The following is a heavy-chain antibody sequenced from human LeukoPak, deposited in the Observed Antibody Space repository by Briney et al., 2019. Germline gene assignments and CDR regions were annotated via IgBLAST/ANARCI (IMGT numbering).Heavy chain of an antibody. D-gene: IGHD3-22*01. CDR2: ISSSSRYI. J-gene: IGHJ4*02. Sequence: GGSLRLSCAASGFAFSSYSMNWVRQAPGKGLEWVSSISSSSRYIYYADSVKGRFTISRDNAKNSLYLQMNSLRAEDTAVYYCARASSGYYSWFDYWGQGTLVTVSS. CDR1: GFAFSSYS. V-gene: IGHV3-21*01. CDR3: ARASSGYYSWFDY.